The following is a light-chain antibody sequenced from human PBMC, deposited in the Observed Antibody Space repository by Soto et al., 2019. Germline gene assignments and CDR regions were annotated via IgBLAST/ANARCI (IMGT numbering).Light chain of an antibody. CDR3: QQYNNWPYT. J-gene: IGKJ2*01. V-gene: IGKV3-15*01. CDR2: GTS. CDR1: QSVGRN. Sequence: EIVMTQSPVALSVSPGERAALSCRASQSVGRNFAWYPQRPGQAPLDPLYGTSTSATGVPARLSGSGSGTVFTLNISSLNSQDFAVYYVQQYNNWPYTFGQGTRLEIK.